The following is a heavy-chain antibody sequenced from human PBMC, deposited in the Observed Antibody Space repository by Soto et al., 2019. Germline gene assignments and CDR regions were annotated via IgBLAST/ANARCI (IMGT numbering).Heavy chain of an antibody. V-gene: IGHV4-31*03. D-gene: IGHD3-16*01. CDR2: IYYSGST. Sequence: QVQLQESGPGLVKPSQTLSLTCTVSGGSISSGGYYWSWIRQHPGKGLEWIGYIYYSGSTYYNPSLKSRVTISVDTSKNQFSLKLSSVTAADTAVYYCARGESNSDGLRGWFDPWGQGTLVTVSS. J-gene: IGHJ5*02. CDR3: ARGESNSDGLRGWFDP. CDR1: GGSISSGGYY.